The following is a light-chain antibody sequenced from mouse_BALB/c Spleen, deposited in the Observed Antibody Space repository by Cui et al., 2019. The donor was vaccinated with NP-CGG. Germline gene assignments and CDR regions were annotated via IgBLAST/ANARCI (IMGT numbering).Light chain of an antibody. CDR3: ALWYSNHWV. J-gene: IGLJ1*01. CDR2: GTN. Sequence: VVTQESALTTSPGETVTLTCRSSNGAVTTNNDANWVQEKTDHLFTGLIGGTNNRAPGVPARCSGSLIGDKAALTITGAQTEDEAIYFCALWYSNHWVFGGGTKLTVL. CDR1: NGAVTTNND. V-gene: IGLV1*01.